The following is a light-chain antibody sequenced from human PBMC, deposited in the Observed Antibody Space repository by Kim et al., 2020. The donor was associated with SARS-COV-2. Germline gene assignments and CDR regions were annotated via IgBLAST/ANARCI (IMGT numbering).Light chain of an antibody. CDR2: AAS. CDR1: QSISSH. J-gene: IGKJ3*01. Sequence: DIQMTQSPSTLSDSVGDRVTITCRTTQSISSHLNWYQQKPGRAPKLLISAASTLQGGVPSRFSGSGSETDFTLTISSLRPEDFATYFCQQSYITPFTFGPGTKVDIK. V-gene: IGKV1-39*01. CDR3: QQSYITPFT.